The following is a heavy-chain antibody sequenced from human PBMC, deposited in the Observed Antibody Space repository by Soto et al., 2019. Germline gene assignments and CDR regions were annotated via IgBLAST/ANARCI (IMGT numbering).Heavy chain of an antibody. CDR3: AKPRDRTVNYDAFDI. CDR1: GFTVSSNY. D-gene: IGHD1-1*01. V-gene: IGHV3-23*01. J-gene: IGHJ3*02. CDR2: ISGGAVST. Sequence: QLGGPLRLSCAASGFTVSSNYMSWVRQAPGKGLEWVSAISGGAVSTTYADSVKGRFSISRDNSKNALYLQMNSLRAEDTAVYYCAKPRDRTVNYDAFDIWGQGTMVTVSS.